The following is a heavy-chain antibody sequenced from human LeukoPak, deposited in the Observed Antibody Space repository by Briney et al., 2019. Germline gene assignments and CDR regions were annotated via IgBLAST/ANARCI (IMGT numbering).Heavy chain of an antibody. D-gene: IGHD1-1*01. CDR3: AKDLNINAWTNYFDS. J-gene: IGHJ4*02. V-gene: IGHV3-30*18. Sequence: PGRSLRLSCAASGFRVSDYGMHWVRQAPNKGLEWVAMTSHDGVSEYFADSVKGRFTISRDNSKNTLYLQMNSLAAEDTAVYYCAKDLNINAWTNYFDSWGQGTLVTVSS. CDR1: GFRVSDYG. CDR2: TSHDGVSE.